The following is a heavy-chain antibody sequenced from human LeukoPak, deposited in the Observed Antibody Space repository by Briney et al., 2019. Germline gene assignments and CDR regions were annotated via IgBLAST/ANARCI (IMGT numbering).Heavy chain of an antibody. V-gene: IGHV3-30-3*01. Sequence: GGSLRLSCAASGFTFINYAMHWVCQAPGKGLEWVSLISYVGTNKYYADSVKGRFTISRDNSKITVYVQMNSLRDEYTAMYYCARASMSYDSSCFGGAFDIWGQGTMVTVSS. CDR2: ISYVGTNK. CDR1: GFTFINYA. J-gene: IGHJ3*02. D-gene: IGHD3-22*01. CDR3: ARASMSYDSSCFGGAFDI.